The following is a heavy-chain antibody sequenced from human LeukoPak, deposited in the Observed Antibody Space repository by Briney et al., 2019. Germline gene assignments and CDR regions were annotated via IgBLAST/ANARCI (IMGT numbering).Heavy chain of an antibody. CDR3: AREGRLYPFIGVD. J-gene: IGHJ4*02. CDR2: IYSSGST. Sequence: KPSETLSLTCTLSGDSITSSNYYWGWFRQSPGKGPEWIGSIYSSGSTYYSPSLKSRVTISVATSQNQFSLKETSVTAADTAMYYCAREGRLYPFIGVDWGQGTLVTVSS. CDR1: GDSITSSNYY. D-gene: IGHD6-19*01. V-gene: IGHV4-39*07.